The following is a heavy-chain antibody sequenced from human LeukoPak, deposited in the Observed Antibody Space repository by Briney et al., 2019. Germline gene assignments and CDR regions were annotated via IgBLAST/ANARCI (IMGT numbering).Heavy chain of an antibody. CDR2: INHSGST. V-gene: IGHV4-34*01. CDR1: GGSFSVYY. Sequence: KPSETLSLTCAVYGGSFSVYYWSCIRQPPGKGREGSGEINHSGSTNYNPSLKSRVTISVDTSKNQFSLKLSSVTAADTAVYYCARNRRLGGKNCSGGSCRTYYYYGMDVWGQGTTVTVSS. D-gene: IGHD2-15*01. J-gene: IGHJ6*02. CDR3: ARNRRLGGKNCSGGSCRTYYYYGMDV.